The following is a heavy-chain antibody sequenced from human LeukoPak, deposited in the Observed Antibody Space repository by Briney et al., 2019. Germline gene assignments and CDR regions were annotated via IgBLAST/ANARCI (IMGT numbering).Heavy chain of an antibody. CDR3: ARGTDTNGYTALHY. CDR2: INSDGGST. CDR1: GFTVSTYW. D-gene: IGHD2-8*01. J-gene: IGHJ4*02. V-gene: IGHV3-74*01. Sequence: PGGSLRLSCAASGFTVSTYWMHWVRQVPGKGPVWVSDINSDGGSTYYADSVKGRFTISRDNAKNTLYLQMNSLRADDTAVYYCARGTDTNGYTALHYWGQGTLVTVSS.